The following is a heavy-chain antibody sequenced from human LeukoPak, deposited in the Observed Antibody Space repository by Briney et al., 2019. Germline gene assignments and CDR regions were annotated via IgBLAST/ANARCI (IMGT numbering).Heavy chain of an antibody. J-gene: IGHJ3*02. Sequence: ASVKVSCKASGYTFTSYDINWVRQATGQGLEWMGWMNPNSGNTGYAQKFQGRVTITRDTSISTAYMELSSLRSEDTAVYYCARAGSAAAFDIWGQGTMVTVSS. CDR2: MNPNSGNT. V-gene: IGHV1-8*03. CDR1: GYTFTSYD. D-gene: IGHD3-10*01. CDR3: ARAGSAAAFDI.